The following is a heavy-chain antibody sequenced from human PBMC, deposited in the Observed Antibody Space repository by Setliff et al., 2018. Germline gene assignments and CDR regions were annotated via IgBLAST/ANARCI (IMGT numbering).Heavy chain of an antibody. Sequence: ASVKVSCKASGYTFTSYDINWVRQATGQGLEWMGWMNPNSGNTGYAQKFQGRITFTRDTFAETAYMELRSLTSDDMAVYYCARGYCDGIGCPAPLYYFDSWGQGTLVTVS. CDR2: MNPNSGNT. CDR1: GYTFTSYD. D-gene: IGHD2-21*01. CDR3: ARGYCDGIGCPAPLYYFDS. J-gene: IGHJ4*02. V-gene: IGHV1-8*03.